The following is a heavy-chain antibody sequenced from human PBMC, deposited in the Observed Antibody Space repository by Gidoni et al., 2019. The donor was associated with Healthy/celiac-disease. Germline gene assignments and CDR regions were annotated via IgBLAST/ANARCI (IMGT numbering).Heavy chain of an antibody. CDR3: ARHYDYIWGSYRPRGGAFDI. CDR2: IKQDGSEK. V-gene: IGHV3-7*01. CDR1: GFTFSSYW. Sequence: EVQLVESGGGLVQPGGSLRLSCAASGFTFSSYWMIWVRQAPGKGLEWVANIKQDGSEKYYVDVVKGRFTISRDNAKNSLYLQMNSLRAEDTAVYYCARHYDYIWGSYRPRGGAFDIWGQGTMVTVSS. D-gene: IGHD3-16*02. J-gene: IGHJ3*02.